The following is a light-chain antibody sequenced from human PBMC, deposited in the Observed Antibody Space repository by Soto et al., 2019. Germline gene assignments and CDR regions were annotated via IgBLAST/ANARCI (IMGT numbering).Light chain of an antibody. Sequence: QAGVAQESPPTVSPGGTIPLTFGSYTGVVTRGHYPYWFQQKSGQAPRTLISDTSNKHSWTPARFSGSLLGGKAALTLSGAQPEDEADYSCLHFHSSTPVVFGGGTKVTV. CDR3: LHFHSSTPVV. V-gene: IGLV7-46*01. CDR1: TGVVTRGHY. J-gene: IGLJ2*01. CDR2: DTS.